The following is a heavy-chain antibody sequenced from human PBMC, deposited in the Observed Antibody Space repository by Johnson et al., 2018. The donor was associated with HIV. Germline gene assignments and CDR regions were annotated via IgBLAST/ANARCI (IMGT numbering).Heavy chain of an antibody. CDR3: ARLTSGAFDI. V-gene: IGHV3-11*01. D-gene: IGHD1-14*01. Sequence: QVQLVESGGGLIQPGGSLRLSCAASGFTVSSNYMSWVRQAPGKGLEWVSYISSSGSTIYYADSVKGRFTISRDNAKNSLYLQMNSLRAEDTALYYCARLTSGAFDIWGPGTMVTVSS. CDR1: GFTVSSNY. CDR2: ISSSGSTI. J-gene: IGHJ3*02.